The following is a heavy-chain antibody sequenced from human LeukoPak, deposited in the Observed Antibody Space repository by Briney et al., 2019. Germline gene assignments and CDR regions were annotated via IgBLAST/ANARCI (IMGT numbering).Heavy chain of an antibody. CDR3: TTEGKGVTDY. D-gene: IGHD2-8*01. CDR2: IKGKTDGGTT. CDR1: GFTFTNAW. V-gene: IGHV3-15*07. Sequence: GGSLRLSCAASGFTFTNAWMNWVRQAPGRGLEWVGRIKGKTDGGTTDYAAPVKGRFTISRDDSKSTLYLQMNGLKIEDTVVYYCTTEGKGVTDYWGQGTLVTVSS. J-gene: IGHJ4*02.